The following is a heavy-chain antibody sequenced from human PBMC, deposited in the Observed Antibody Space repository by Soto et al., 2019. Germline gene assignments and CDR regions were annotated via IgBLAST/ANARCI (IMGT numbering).Heavy chain of an antibody. CDR3: AEDPGVEWELYFDY. Sequence: PGGSLRLSCAASGFTFSSYAMSWVRQAPGKGLEWVSAISGSGGSTYYADSVKGRFTISRDNSKNTLYLQMNSLRAEDTAVYYCAEDPGVEWELYFDYWGQGTLVTVSS. J-gene: IGHJ4*02. D-gene: IGHD1-26*01. V-gene: IGHV3-23*01. CDR2: ISGSGGST. CDR1: GFTFSSYA.